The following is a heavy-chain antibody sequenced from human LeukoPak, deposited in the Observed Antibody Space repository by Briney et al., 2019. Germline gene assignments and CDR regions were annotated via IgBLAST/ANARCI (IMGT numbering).Heavy chain of an antibody. Sequence: SEPVSLTCSVSGGSISTYYWSWIRQPAGKGLEWIGRVHRSGNTNYNPSLQSRFTMSVDTSKNQISLRLRFVTAADTAVYYCARDDFEYSVHYGMDVWGQGNAGSVSS. D-gene: IGHD3-9*01. CDR3: ARDDFEYSVHYGMDV. V-gene: IGHV4-4*07. J-gene: IGHJ6*02. CDR2: VHRSGNT. CDR1: GGSISTYY.